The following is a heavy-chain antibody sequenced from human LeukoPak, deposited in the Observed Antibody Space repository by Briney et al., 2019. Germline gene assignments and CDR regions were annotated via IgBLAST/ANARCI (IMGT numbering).Heavy chain of an antibody. CDR2: ISGSGGST. D-gene: IGHD3-10*01. Sequence: GGSLRLSCAASGFTFSSYAMSWVRQAPGKGLEWVSAISGSGGSTYYADSVKGRFTISRDNSKNTLYLQMNSLRAEDTAVYYCASAGDYYGSGSYSGFDYWGQGTLVTVSS. CDR3: ASAGDYYGSGSYSGFDY. CDR1: GFTFSSYA. J-gene: IGHJ4*02. V-gene: IGHV3-23*01.